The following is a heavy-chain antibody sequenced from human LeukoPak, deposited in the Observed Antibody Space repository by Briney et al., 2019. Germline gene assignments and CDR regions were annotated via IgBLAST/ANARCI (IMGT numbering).Heavy chain of an antibody. CDR3: AREGKRITLVRGVITPRGSYYLDV. V-gene: IGHV3-72*01. J-gene: IGHJ6*03. CDR2: TRNKANSYTT. D-gene: IGHD3-10*01. CDR1: GFTFSDHY. Sequence: PGGSLRLSCAASGFTFSDHYMDWVRQAPGKGLEWVGRTRNKANSYTTEYAASVKGRFTISRDASKNSLYLQMNSLKTEDTAVYYCAREGKRITLVRGVITPRGSYYLDVWGKGTTVTVSS.